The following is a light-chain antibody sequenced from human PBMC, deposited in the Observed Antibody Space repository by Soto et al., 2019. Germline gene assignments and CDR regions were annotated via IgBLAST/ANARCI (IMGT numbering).Light chain of an antibody. CDR3: NSYTTTSSWV. CDR2: EVT. CDR1: SSDVGGYNY. J-gene: IGLJ3*02. V-gene: IGLV2-14*01. Sequence: QSALTQPASVSGSPGQSITISCTGTSSDVGGYNYVSWYQQHPGKAPKLFIYEVTNRPSGVSHRYSGSNSGNTASLTISGLQAEDEADYYCNSYTTTSSWVFGGGTKLPVL.